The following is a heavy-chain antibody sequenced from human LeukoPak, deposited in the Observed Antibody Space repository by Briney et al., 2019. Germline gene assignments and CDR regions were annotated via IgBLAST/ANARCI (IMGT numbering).Heavy chain of an antibody. V-gene: IGHV3-21*01. CDR3: ARHFRDYDSSGYYYVAALNWFDP. J-gene: IGHJ5*02. CDR1: GFTFSTYS. Sequence: GGSLRLSCAASGFTFSTYSMNWVRQAPGKGLEWVSSISSSGDFIYYADSVKGRFIISRDNAENSLYLQMNSLRAEDTAVYYCARHFRDYDSSGYYYVAALNWFDPWGQGTLVTVSS. CDR2: ISSSGDFI. D-gene: IGHD3-22*01.